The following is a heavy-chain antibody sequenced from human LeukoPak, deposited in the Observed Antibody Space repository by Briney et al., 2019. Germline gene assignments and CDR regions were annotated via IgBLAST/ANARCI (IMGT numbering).Heavy chain of an antibody. Sequence: KASEALSLTCTVSGGSISSYYWSWIRQSPGKGLEWIGYIYYSGSTNYNPSLKSRVTISVDTSKNQFSLRLSSVTAADTAVYYCARVTGYMIEDYFDYRGQGTLVTVSS. J-gene: IGHJ4*02. CDR2: IYYSGST. V-gene: IGHV4-59*01. CDR1: GGSISSYY. CDR3: ARVTGYMIEDYFDY. D-gene: IGHD3-22*01.